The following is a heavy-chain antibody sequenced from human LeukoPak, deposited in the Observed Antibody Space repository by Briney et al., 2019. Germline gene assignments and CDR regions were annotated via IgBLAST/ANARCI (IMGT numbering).Heavy chain of an antibody. J-gene: IGHJ3*02. D-gene: IGHD2-21*02. CDR2: IYYSGST. CDR3: VRDRAYCGGDCYLGAFDI. CDR1: GGSISSYY. Sequence: SETLSLTCTVSGGSISSYYWSWIRQPPGKGLEWIGYIYYSGSTNYNPSLKSRVTISVDTSKNQFSLKLSSVTAADTAVYYCVRDRAYCGGDCYLGAFDIWGQGTMVTVSS. V-gene: IGHV4-59*01.